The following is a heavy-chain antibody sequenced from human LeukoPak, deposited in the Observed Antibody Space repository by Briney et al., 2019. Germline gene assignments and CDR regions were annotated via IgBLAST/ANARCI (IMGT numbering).Heavy chain of an antibody. Sequence: ASVKISCKASGYTFTGYYMHWVRQAPGQGLEWMGWINPNSGGTNYAQKFQGRVTMTRDTSISTAYMELSRLRSDDTAVYYCARGTWAAYWNDDGNHAFDIWGQGTMVTVSS. CDR2: INPNSGGT. CDR3: ARGTWAAYWNDDGNHAFDI. CDR1: GYTFTGYY. D-gene: IGHD1-1*01. V-gene: IGHV1-2*02. J-gene: IGHJ3*02.